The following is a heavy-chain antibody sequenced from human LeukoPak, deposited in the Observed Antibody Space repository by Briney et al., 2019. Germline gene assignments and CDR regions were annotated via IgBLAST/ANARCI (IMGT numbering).Heavy chain of an antibody. D-gene: IGHD1-20*01. V-gene: IGHV1-46*01. Sequence: ASLRLSCKASGYTFTSHYMHWVRQAPGQGLEWMGLINPSGGSTSYAQTFQGRVTMTRDTSTSTVYMELSSLRSEDTAVYYCAREGLYNWNELYFDYGGQESLVSVSS. CDR3: AREGLYNWNELYFDY. CDR2: INPSGGST. CDR1: GYTFTSHY. J-gene: IGHJ4*01.